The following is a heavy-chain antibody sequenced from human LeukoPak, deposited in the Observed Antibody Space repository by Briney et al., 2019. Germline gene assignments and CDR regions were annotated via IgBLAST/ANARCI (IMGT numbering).Heavy chain of an antibody. CDR3: AKDIFSGYSSGYEAFDI. D-gene: IGHD6-19*01. Sequence: PGGSLRLSCAASGFTFDDYAMHWVRQAPGKGLEWVSGISWNSGSIGYADSVKGRFTISRDNAKNSLYLQMNSLRAEDTALYYCAKDIFSGYSSGYEAFDIWGQGTMVTVSS. V-gene: IGHV3-9*01. J-gene: IGHJ3*02. CDR2: ISWNSGSI. CDR1: GFTFDDYA.